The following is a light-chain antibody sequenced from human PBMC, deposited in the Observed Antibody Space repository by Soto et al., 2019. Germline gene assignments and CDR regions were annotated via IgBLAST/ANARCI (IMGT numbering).Light chain of an antibody. CDR3: GTWDSSLSYV. CDR2: ENN. CDR1: SSNIGNNY. J-gene: IGLJ1*01. Sequence: QSVLTQPPSVSAAPGQTVTISCSGSSSNIGNNYVSWYQQLPGTAPKLLIYENNKRPSGIPDRFSGSKSGTSATLGITGLQTGDEADYYCGTWDSSLSYVFGTGTKLTVL. V-gene: IGLV1-51*02.